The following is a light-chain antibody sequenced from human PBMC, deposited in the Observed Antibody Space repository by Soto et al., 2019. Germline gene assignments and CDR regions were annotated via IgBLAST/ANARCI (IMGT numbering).Light chain of an antibody. Sequence: EILLTQSPGTLSLSPGERAILSCRASQSLSNRYLAWYQQMPGRPPRLLIHGASLRAAGIPDRFSGSGSETDFTLTINRLEPEDFAVYYCHHYDNSPPFPFGPGTRVDI. V-gene: IGKV3-20*01. CDR1: QSLSNRY. CDR3: HHYDNSPPFP. J-gene: IGKJ3*01. CDR2: GAS.